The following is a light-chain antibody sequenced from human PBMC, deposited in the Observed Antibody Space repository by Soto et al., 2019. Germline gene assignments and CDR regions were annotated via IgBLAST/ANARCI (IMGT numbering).Light chain of an antibody. CDR3: QQTYSTLSIT. CDR2: AAS. J-gene: IGKJ5*01. Sequence: DIQMTQSPSSLSASVGDRVTITCRASESIARHLNWYQQKPGKAPKLLIYAASSLQNGVPSRFRGGGSGTDXXXXXXXXXPEDFATYYCQQTYSTLSITFGQGTRLEIK. CDR1: ESIARH. V-gene: IGKV1-39*01.